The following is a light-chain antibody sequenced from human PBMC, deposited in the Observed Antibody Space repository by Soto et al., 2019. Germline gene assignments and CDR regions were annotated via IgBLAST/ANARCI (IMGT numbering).Light chain of an antibody. CDR3: SAYTSSSSAV. CDR1: SSDVGGYNY. V-gene: IGLV2-14*01. CDR2: DVS. Sequence: QSVLTQPASVSGSHGQSITISCTGTSSDVGGYNYVSWYQQHPGKAPKLMIYDVSNRPSGVSNRFSGSKSGNTASLTISGLQAEYEADSYCSAYTSSSSAVFGGGTQLTV. J-gene: IGLJ7*01.